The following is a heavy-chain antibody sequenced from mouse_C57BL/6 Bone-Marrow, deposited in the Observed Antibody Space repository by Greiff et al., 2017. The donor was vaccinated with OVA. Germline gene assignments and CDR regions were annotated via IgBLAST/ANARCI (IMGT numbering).Heavy chain of an antibody. V-gene: IGHV5-12*01. J-gene: IGHJ4*01. CDR3: ARSFITTVEGYAMDY. Sequence: EVHLVESGGGLVQPGGSLKLSCAASGFTFSDYYMYWVRQTPEKRLEWVAYISNGGGSTYYPDTVKGRFTISRDNAKNTLYLQMSRLKSEDTAMYYCARSFITTVEGYAMDYWGQGTSVTVSS. D-gene: IGHD1-1*01. CDR2: ISNGGGST. CDR1: GFTFSDYY.